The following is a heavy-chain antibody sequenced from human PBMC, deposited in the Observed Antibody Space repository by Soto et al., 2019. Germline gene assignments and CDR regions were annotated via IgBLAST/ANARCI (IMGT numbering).Heavy chain of an antibody. CDR1: GDSVSSNSAA. CDR2: TYYRAKWYN. V-gene: IGHV6-1*01. D-gene: IGHD3-10*01. Sequence: SQTLSLTCAISGDSVSSNSAAWNWIRQSPSRGLEWLGRTYYRAKWYNDYAVSVKSRITINTDTSKNQFSLQLKSVTPEDTAVYYCARVGRSRGAFDIWGQGTMVTVSS. CDR3: ARVGRSRGAFDI. J-gene: IGHJ3*02.